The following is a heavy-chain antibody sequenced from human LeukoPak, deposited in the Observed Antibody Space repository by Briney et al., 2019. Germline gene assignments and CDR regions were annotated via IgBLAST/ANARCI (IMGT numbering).Heavy chain of an antibody. J-gene: IGHJ6*03. CDR1: GGSISSSSYY. Sequence: PSQTLSLTCTVSGGSISSSSYYWGWIRQPPGKGLEWIGSIYYSGSTYYNPSLKSRVTISVDTSKNQFSLKLSSVTAADTAVYYCAREVGDFLNVYYYYYMDVWGRGTTVIVSS. V-gene: IGHV4-39*07. CDR2: IYYSGST. CDR3: AREVGDFLNVYYYYYMDV. D-gene: IGHD3-9*01.